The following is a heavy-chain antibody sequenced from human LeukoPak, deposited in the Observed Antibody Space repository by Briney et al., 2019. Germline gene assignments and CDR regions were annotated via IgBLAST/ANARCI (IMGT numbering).Heavy chain of an antibody. D-gene: IGHD2-8*01. J-gene: IGHJ4*02. CDR3: AKDRSCTYDICHGEFDY. Sequence: GGSLRLSCAASGFTFSSYAVSWVRQAPGQGLEWVSSISGSGGSTSSADSVKGRFTISRDKYKNTLYLQMNSLRAKYTALYFCAKDRSCTYDICHGEFDYWGQGTLVTVSS. V-gene: IGHV3-23*01. CDR2: ISGSGGST. CDR1: GFTFSSYA.